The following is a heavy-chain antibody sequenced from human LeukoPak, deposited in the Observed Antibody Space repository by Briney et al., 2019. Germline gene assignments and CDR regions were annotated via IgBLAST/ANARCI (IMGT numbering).Heavy chain of an antibody. CDR2: INPNSGGT. V-gene: IGHV1-2*02. D-gene: IGHD3-10*01. J-gene: IGHJ4*02. CDR3: ARALVVRGYHYFDY. CDR1: GYTFTGYY. Sequence: ASVKVSCKASGYTFTGYYMHWVRQAPGQGLEWMGWINPNSGGTNYAQKFQGRVTMTRDTSISTAYMELSRLRSDDTAVYYCARALVVRGYHYFDYWGQGTLVTVSS.